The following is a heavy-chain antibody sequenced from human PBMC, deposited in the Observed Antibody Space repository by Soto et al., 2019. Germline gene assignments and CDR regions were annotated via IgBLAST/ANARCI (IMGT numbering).Heavy chain of an antibody. CDR2: ISGSGGST. J-gene: IGHJ4*02. CDR3: AKGAVVVAATPYYFDY. CDR1: GFTFSSYA. V-gene: IGHV3-23*01. Sequence: GGSLRLSCAASGFTFSSYAMTWVRQAPGKGLEWVSAISGSGGSTDYADSVKGRFTIARDKSKNTLYLQMNSLRAEDTAVYYCAKGAVVVAATPYYFDYWGQGTLVTVSS. D-gene: IGHD2-15*01.